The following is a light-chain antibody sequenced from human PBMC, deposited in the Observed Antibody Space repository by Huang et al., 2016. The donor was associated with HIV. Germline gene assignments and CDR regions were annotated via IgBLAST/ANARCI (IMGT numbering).Light chain of an antibody. J-gene: IGKJ1*01. Sequence: DIVLTQSPDSLTVSLGERATIHCTSNQNLLDNSNNKNYLNCDQQKPGQPPKLLIYWASSREPGVPDRVSGSGSGRNFTLTINSLQAEDVALYYCQQYYNSRWTFGQGTKLEIK. V-gene: IGKV4-1*01. CDR1: QNLLDNSNNKNY. CDR3: QQYYNSRWT. CDR2: WAS.